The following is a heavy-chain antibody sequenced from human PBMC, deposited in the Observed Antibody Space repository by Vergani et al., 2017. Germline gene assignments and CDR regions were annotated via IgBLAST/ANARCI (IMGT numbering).Heavy chain of an antibody. CDR3: AREHPRYCSSTSCYTGLLDP. CDR2: INHSGST. D-gene: IGHD2-2*02. CDR1: GGSFSGYY. V-gene: IGHV4-34*01. J-gene: IGHJ5*02. Sequence: QVQLQQWGAGLLKPSETLSLTCAVYGGSFSGYYWSWIRQPPGKGLEWIGEINHSGSTNYNPSLNSRVTISVDTSKNQFSLKLSSVTAADTAVYYCAREHPRYCSSTSCYTGLLDPWGQGTLVSVSS.